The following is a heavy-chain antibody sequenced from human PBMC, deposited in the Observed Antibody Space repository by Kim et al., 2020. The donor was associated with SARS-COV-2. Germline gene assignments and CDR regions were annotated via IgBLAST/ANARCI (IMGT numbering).Heavy chain of an antibody. D-gene: IGHD1-26*01. V-gene: IGHV3-11*06. CDR3: ARGGSSFDF. CDR1: GFTFSDYY. CDR2: ISSSGSYT. J-gene: IGHJ4*02. Sequence: GGSLRLSCAASGFTFSDYYMGWIRQAPGKGLEWVSYISSSGSYTNYADSVKGRFTFSRDNAKKTLYLEMNSLRAEDTAVYYCARGGSSFDFWGQGTLITVSS.